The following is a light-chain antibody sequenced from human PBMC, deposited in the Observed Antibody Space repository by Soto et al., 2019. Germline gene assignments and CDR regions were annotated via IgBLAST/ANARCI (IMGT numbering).Light chain of an antibody. CDR3: QQYDNLPFT. J-gene: IGKJ3*01. V-gene: IGKV1-33*01. CDR1: QDISNY. CDR2: EAS. Sequence: DLQMTQSPSSLSASVGDRVTITCQARQDISNYLNWYQQKPGKAPKLLIYEASNLETGVPSRFSGSGSGTEFTFTISSLQPEDIATYYCQQYDNLPFTFGPGTKVHIK.